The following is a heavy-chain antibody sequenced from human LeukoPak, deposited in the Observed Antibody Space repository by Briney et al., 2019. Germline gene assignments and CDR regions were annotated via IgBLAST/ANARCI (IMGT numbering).Heavy chain of an antibody. CDR1: GVALGKYA. Sequence: PPRLSPKAKGVALGKYAIHWVRQAPSKRLEWVAVIAYDGSNKYYADSVKGRFTISRDNSKNTLYLQMNSLRAEDTAVYYCASRGFDPWGQGTLVTVSS. CDR2: IAYDGSNK. CDR3: ASRGFDP. V-gene: IGHV3-30*04. J-gene: IGHJ5*02.